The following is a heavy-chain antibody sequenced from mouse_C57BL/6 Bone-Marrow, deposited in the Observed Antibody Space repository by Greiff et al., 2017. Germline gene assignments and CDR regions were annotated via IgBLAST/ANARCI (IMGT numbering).Heavy chain of an antibody. CDR1: GYTFTSYG. V-gene: IGHV1-81*01. CDR3: ARNREGYITTVVADY. CDR2: IYPRSGNT. D-gene: IGHD1-1*01. Sequence: QVHVKQSGAELARPGASVKLSCKASGYTFTSYGISWVKQRTGQGLEWIGEIYPRSGNTYYNEKFKGKATLTADKSSSTAYMGLRSLTSEDSAVYFCARNREGYITTVVADYWGQGTTLTVSS. J-gene: IGHJ2*01.